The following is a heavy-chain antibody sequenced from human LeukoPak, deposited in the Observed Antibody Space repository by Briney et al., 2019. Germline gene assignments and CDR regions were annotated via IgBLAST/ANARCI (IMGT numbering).Heavy chain of an antibody. CDR3: ARGGYCSSTSCYSYWFDP. V-gene: IGHV1-2*02. D-gene: IGHD2-2*01. J-gene: IGHJ5*02. CDR1: GYTFTGYY. CDR2: INPNSGGT. Sequence: ASVKVSCKASGYTFTGYYMHWVRQAPGQGLEWMGWINPNSGGTNYAQKFQGRVTMTRDTSISTAYMELSRLRSDDTAVYYCARGGYCSSTSCYSYWFDPWGQGTLVTVSS.